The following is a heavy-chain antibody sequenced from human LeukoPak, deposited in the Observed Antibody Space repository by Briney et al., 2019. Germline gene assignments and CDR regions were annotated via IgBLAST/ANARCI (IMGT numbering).Heavy chain of an antibody. CDR3: AILTYPYGDYHSGDAFDI. V-gene: IGHV3-23*01. Sequence: HPGGSLRLSCAASGFTFSSYAMSWVRQAPGKGLEWVSAISGSGGSTYYADSVKGRFTISRDNSKNTLYLQMNSLRAEDTAVYYCAILTYPYGDYHSGDAFDIWGQGTMVTVSS. J-gene: IGHJ3*02. D-gene: IGHD4-17*01. CDR1: GFTFSSYA. CDR2: ISGSGGST.